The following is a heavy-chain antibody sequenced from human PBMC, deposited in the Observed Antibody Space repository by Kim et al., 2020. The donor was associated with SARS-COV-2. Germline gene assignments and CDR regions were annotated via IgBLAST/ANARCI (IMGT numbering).Heavy chain of an antibody. D-gene: IGHD4-17*01. CDR3: VRGHRRYGEVEDWFDP. J-gene: IGHJ5*02. CDR2: IFSGGNT. V-gene: IGHV3-66*01. Sequence: GGSLRLSCAGSGFTVNSNYMSWIRQAPGKGLEWVSVIFSGGNTYYAASVKGRFIISRDNSKNTLYLQMNSLRAEDTAIYYCVRGHRRYGEVEDWFDPWGQGTLVTVSS. CDR1: GFTVNSNY.